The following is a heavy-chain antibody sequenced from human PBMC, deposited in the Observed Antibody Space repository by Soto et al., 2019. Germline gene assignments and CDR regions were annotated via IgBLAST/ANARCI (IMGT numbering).Heavy chain of an antibody. V-gene: IGHV3-33*01. Sequence: QVYLVESGGGVVQPGGSQRLSCVTSGFTFSRYGMHWVRQAPGKGLEWVALTWSDGSNAYYADSVKGRFTISRDNSKNPLYLQMNSLRAEDTAVYYCARRPTDLLDFDLWGRGTLVIVSA. CDR2: TWSDGSNA. J-gene: IGHJ2*01. CDR1: GFTFSRYG. D-gene: IGHD2-21*01. CDR3: ARRPTDLLDFDL.